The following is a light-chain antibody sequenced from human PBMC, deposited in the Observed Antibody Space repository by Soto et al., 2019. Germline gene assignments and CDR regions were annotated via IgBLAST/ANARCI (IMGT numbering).Light chain of an antibody. Sequence: ELVLTQSPGTLSLSPGERATLSCRASQSVSSGYLAWYQQKPGQAPRLLIYGASSRATGIPDRLSGSGSGTDVTVTISRLEPEDFAVYYCQQYGNSPQTFGQGTKVEIK. V-gene: IGKV3-20*01. J-gene: IGKJ1*01. CDR2: GAS. CDR3: QQYGNSPQT. CDR1: QSVSSGY.